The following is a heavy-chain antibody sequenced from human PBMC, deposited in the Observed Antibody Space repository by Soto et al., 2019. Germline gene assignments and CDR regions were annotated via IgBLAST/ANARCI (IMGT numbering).Heavy chain of an antibody. CDR1: GFTSRIYG. Sequence: HPVWSLRLSCTASGFTSRIYGMHWILQASDKGLEWVAVIWYDGSNKYYADSVKGRFTISRDNSKNTLYLQMNSLRAEDTAVYYCARSEECRSTRSHRTPLDKCGQGNLVTVYS. CDR2: IWYDGSNK. D-gene: IGHD2-2*01. J-gene: IGHJ4*02. CDR3: ARSEECRSTRSHRTPLDK. V-gene: IGHV3-33*01.